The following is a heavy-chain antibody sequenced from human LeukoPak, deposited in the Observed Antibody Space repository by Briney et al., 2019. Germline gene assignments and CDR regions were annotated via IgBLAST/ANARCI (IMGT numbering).Heavy chain of an antibody. CDR1: GFTFSSYS. D-gene: IGHD2-2*01. CDR3: ARESRSWDIVVSGWFDP. V-gene: IGHV3-48*01. Sequence: GGSLRLSCAASGFTFSSYSMNWVRQAPGKGLEWVSYVSSSSSTIYYADSVKGRFTISRDNAKNSLYLQMNSLRAEDTAVYYCARESRSWDIVVSGWFDPWGQGTLVTVSS. J-gene: IGHJ5*02. CDR2: VSSSSSTI.